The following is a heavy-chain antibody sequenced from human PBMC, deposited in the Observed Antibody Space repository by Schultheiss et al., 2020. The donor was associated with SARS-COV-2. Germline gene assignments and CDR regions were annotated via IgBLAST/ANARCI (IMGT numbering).Heavy chain of an antibody. V-gene: IGHV1-3*01. CDR3: ARDKGDYYPSHDAFDI. D-gene: IGHD4-17*01. Sequence: ASVKVSCMASGYTFTTYAMHWVRQAPGQRLEWMGWINAGNGNTKYSQKFQGRVTITRDTSASTAYMELSSLRSEDTAVYYCARDKGDYYPSHDAFDIWGQGTMVTVSS. J-gene: IGHJ3*02. CDR1: GYTFTTYA. CDR2: INAGNGNT.